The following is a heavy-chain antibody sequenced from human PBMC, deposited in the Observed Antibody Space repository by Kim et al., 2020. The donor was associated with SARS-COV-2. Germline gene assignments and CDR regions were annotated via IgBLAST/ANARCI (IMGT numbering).Heavy chain of an antibody. J-gene: IGHJ6*02. CDR1: GGTFSSYA. D-gene: IGHD3-10*01. CDR2: IIPIFGTA. V-gene: IGHV1-69*13. CDR3: ARDYGYYGSGGVVSPTYPNQFYYYYYGMDV. Sequence: SVKVSCKASGGTFSSYAISWVRQAPGQGLEWMGGIIPIFGTANYAQKFQGRVTITADESTSTAYMELSSLRSEDTAVYYCARDYGYYGSGGVVSPTYPNQFYYYYYGMDVWGQGTTVTVSS.